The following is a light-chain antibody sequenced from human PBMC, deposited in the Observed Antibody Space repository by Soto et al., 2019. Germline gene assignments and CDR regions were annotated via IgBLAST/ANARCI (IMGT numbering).Light chain of an antibody. V-gene: IGLV2-14*01. CDR3: SSYTSSSTHG. CDR2: EVS. J-gene: IGLJ1*01. Sequence: QSVLTQPASVSGSPGQSITISCTGTISDVGGYNYVSWYQQHPGKAPKLMIYEVSNRPSGVSNRFSGSKSGNTASLTISGLQAEDEADYYCSSYTSSSTHGFGTGTKLTVL. CDR1: ISDVGGYNY.